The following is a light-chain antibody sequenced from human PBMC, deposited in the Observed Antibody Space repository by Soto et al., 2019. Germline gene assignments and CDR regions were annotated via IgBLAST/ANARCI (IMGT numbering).Light chain of an antibody. V-gene: IGKV3-20*01. Sequence: EIVLTQSPGTLSLSPGETATLSCRASQSLTSSYLAWYQQRPGQAPSLLIYGVSSRVTGIPDRFSGSGSGTDFTLTITGLEPEDFAVYYCQHYGYSLWTFGQGTKVEIK. CDR2: GVS. CDR1: QSLTSSY. J-gene: IGKJ1*01. CDR3: QHYGYSLWT.